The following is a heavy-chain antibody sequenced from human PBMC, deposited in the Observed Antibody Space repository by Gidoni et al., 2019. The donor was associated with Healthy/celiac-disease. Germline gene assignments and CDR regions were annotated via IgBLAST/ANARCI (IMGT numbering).Heavy chain of an antibody. CDR2: INHSGST. Sequence: QVQLQQWGAGLLKPSETLSLTCAVYGGSFSGYYWSWIRQPPGKGLEWIGEINHSGSTNYNPSLKSRVTISVDTSKNQFSLKLSSVTAADTAVYYCASIAAAGSRYMDVWGKGTTVTVSS. J-gene: IGHJ6*03. CDR3: ASIAAAGSRYMDV. V-gene: IGHV4-34*01. CDR1: GGSFSGYY. D-gene: IGHD6-13*01.